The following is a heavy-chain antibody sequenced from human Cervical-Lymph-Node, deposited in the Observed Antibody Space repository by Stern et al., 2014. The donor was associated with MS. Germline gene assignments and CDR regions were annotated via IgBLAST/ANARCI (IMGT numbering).Heavy chain of an antibody. V-gene: IGHV1-3*01. CDR1: GYTFTSYA. Sequence: QVQLMQSGAEVKKPGASVKVSCKASGYTFTSYAMHWVRQAPGQRLEWMGWINAGNGNTKYSQKFQGRVTITRDTSASTAYMELSSLRSEDTAVYYCAREGPYYHAPLFDPWGQGTLVTVSS. D-gene: IGHD3-10*01. CDR2: INAGNGNT. CDR3: AREGPYYHAPLFDP. J-gene: IGHJ5*02.